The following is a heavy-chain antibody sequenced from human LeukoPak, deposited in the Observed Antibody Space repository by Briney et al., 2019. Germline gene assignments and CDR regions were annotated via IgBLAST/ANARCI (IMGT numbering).Heavy chain of an antibody. J-gene: IGHJ4*02. Sequence: LSGGSLRLSCTASGFTFGDYAMNWVRQTPGKGLEWVGFIRSKTYGGTTEYAASVKGRFTISRDDSKSIAYLQMNSLKTEDTAVFYCTTYSSSWFYWGQGTLVTVSS. CDR2: IRSKTYGGTT. CDR1: GFTFGDYA. V-gene: IGHV3-49*04. CDR3: TTYSSSWFY. D-gene: IGHD6-13*01.